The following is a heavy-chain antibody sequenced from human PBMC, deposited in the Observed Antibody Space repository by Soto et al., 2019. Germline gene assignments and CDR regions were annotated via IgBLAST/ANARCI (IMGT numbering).Heavy chain of an antibody. J-gene: IGHJ4*02. CDR1: GGSISGYY. Sequence: SETLSLTCTISGGSISGYYWAWVRQSPRKGLEWIGSIYYTGSNNYNYNPSLNSRVSMSVDTSKNQLSLKLSSVTAADSAGYYCARHNSGWYLERWGQGTPVTVSS. CDR2: IYYTGSNNY. D-gene: IGHD6-19*01. V-gene: IGHV4-59*08. CDR3: ARHNSGWYLER.